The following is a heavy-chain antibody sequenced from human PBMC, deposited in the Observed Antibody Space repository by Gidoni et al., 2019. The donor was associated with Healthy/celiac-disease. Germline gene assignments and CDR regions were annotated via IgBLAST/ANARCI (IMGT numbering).Heavy chain of an antibody. CDR2: IYYSGST. D-gene: IGHD3-22*01. CDR3: ARLYDSSGYPSPSPDY. CDR1: GGSISSSSYY. V-gene: IGHV4-39*01. Sequence: QLQLQESGPGLVKPSETLSLTCTVSGGSISSSSYYWGWIRQPPGKGLEWIGSIYYSGSTYYNPSLKSRVTISVDTSKNQFSLKLSSVTAADTAVYYCARLYDSSGYPSPSPDYWGQGTLVTVSS. J-gene: IGHJ4*02.